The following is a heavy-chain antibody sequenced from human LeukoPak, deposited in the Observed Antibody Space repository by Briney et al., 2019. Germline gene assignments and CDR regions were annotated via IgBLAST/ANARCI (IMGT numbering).Heavy chain of an antibody. CDR3: GQDFSSSWYIDS. CDR2: ISGDGFST. J-gene: IGHJ4*02. CDR1: GFTFDDYV. V-gene: IGHV3-43*02. Sequence: GGSLRLSCAASGFTFDDYVMHWVRQVPGRGLEWVALISGDGFSTYYADSVKGRFTISRDNSKNSLYLQMNSLRSEDTALYYCGQDFSSSWYIDSWGQGTLVTVSS. D-gene: IGHD6-13*01.